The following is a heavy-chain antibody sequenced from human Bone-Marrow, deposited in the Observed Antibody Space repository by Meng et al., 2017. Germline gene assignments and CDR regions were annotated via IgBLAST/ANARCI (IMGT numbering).Heavy chain of an antibody. J-gene: IGHJ4*02. CDR3: AKGDGYKQLDY. CDR2: INPDGSSK. CDR1: GFTFSSHW. D-gene: IGHD5-24*01. V-gene: IGHV3-74*01. Sequence: VQSVESVGGSVEPGGSLGLSFAASGFTFSSHWMHWVRQVPGKGLEWVSRINPDGSSKAYADSVKGRFTISRDNAKNTLYLPLNCLRGEDTAVYYCAKGDGYKQLDYWGQGTLVTVSS.